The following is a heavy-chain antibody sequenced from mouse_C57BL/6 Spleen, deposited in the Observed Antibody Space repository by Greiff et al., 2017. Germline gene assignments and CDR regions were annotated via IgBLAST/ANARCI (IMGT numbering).Heavy chain of an antibody. V-gene: IGHV1-26*01. D-gene: IGHD2-4*01. CDR1: GYTFTDYY. Sequence: EVQLQQSGPELVKPGASVKISCKASGYTFTDYYMNWVKQSHGKSLEWIGDINPNNGGTSYNQKFKCKATLTVDKSSSTAYMELRSLTSEDSAVYYCARRGYDYDGYFDVWGTGTTVTVSS. CDR2: INPNNGGT. J-gene: IGHJ1*03. CDR3: ARRGYDYDGYFDV.